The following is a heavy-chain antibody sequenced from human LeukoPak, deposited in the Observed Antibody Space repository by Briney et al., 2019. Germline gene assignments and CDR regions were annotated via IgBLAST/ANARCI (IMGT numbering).Heavy chain of an antibody. D-gene: IGHD1-26*01. J-gene: IGHJ3*02. Sequence: PSETLSLTCTVSGGSISSGDYYWSWIRQPPGKGLEWIGYIYYSGSTYYNPSLKSRVTISVDTSKNQFSLKLSSVTAADTAVYYCASNHIVGAPDAFGIWGQGTMVTVSS. CDR2: IYYSGST. CDR3: ASNHIVGAPDAFGI. V-gene: IGHV4-30-4*08. CDR1: GGSISSGDYY.